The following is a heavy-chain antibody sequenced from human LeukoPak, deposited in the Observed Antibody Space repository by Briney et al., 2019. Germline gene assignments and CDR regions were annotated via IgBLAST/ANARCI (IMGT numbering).Heavy chain of an antibody. CDR2: INPNSGGT. Sequence: ASVKVSCKASGYTFTGYYMHWVRQAPGQGLEWMGRINPNSGGTNYAQKFQGRVTMTRDTSISTAYMELSRLRSDDTAVYYCARDPIMTTGTSPLDYWGQGTLVTVSS. J-gene: IGHJ4*02. CDR1: GYTFTGYY. V-gene: IGHV1-2*06. CDR3: ARDPIMTTGTSPLDY. D-gene: IGHD4-17*01.